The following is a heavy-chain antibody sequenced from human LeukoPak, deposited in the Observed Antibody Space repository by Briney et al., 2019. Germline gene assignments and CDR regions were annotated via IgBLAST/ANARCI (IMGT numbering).Heavy chain of an antibody. Sequence: GSLRLSCAASGFTFSSYSMNWVRQAPGKGLEWIGYIYHSGSTYYNPSLKSRVTISVDTSKNQFSLKLSSVTAADTAVYYCAREDTASHGWFDPWGQGTLVTVSS. J-gene: IGHJ5*02. CDR3: AREDTASHGWFDP. CDR2: IYHSGST. V-gene: IGHV4-59*12. CDR1: GFTFSSYS. D-gene: IGHD5-18*01.